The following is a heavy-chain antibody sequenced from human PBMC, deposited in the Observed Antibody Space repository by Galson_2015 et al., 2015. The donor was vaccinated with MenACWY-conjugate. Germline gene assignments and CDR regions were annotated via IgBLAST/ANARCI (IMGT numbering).Heavy chain of an antibody. J-gene: IGHJ5*02. CDR1: GDSVSSNSAA. CDR2: TYYRSKWYN. D-gene: IGHD3-10*01. V-gene: IGHV6-1*01. Sequence: CAISGDSVSSNSAAWNWIRQSPSRGLEWLGRTYYRSKWYNDYAVSVKCRITINPDTSKNQFSLQLNSVTPEDTAVYYCARGGSAYEVSDRGWFDPWGQGTLVTVSS. CDR3: ARGGSAYEVSDRGWFDP.